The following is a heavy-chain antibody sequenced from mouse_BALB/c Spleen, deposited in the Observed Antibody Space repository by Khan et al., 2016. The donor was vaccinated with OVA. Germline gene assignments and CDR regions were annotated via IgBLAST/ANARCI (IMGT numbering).Heavy chain of an antibody. V-gene: IGHV14-3*02. Sequence: EVQLQQSGAELVKPGASVKLSCSASGFNIKDTYIHWMKQRPEQGLEWIGRIDPPNDDSKYGPKFQAKATLTTDTSSNTAYLQLSSLTSEDTAVHYCATRYGNPFAFWGQGTLVSVSA. CDR2: IDPPNDDS. CDR3: ATRYGNPFAF. J-gene: IGHJ3*01. D-gene: IGHD2-1*01. CDR1: GFNIKDTY.